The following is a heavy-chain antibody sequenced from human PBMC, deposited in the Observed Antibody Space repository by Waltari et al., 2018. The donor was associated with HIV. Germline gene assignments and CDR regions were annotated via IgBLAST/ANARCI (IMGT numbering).Heavy chain of an antibody. J-gene: IGHJ5*02. CDR1: GGAITSSF. V-gene: IGHV4-59*01. D-gene: IGHD2-21*02. Sequence: QVQLQESGPGLAKPSETLSLPCTVPGGAITSSFETWLRQPPGKGLEWIGYIYYTGHTDYNPSLKSRVTMSVDASKNQFSLYLNSVTAADTAVYFCARGRQSDWAGELDPWGQGILVTISS. CDR2: IYYTGHT. CDR3: ARGRQSDWAGELDP.